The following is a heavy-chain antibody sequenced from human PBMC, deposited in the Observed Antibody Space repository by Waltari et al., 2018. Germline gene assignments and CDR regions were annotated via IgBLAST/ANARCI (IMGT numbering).Heavy chain of an antibody. CDR1: GYSISSGYY. V-gene: IGHV4-38-2*01. D-gene: IGHD5-12*01. Sequence: QVQLQESGPGLVKPSETLSLTCAVSGYSISSGYYWGWIRQPPGKGLEWIGSIYHSGSTYYNPSLKSRVTISVDTSKTQFSLKLSSVTAADTAVYYCARHIMATAYFDYWGQGTLVTVSS. J-gene: IGHJ4*02. CDR3: ARHIMATAYFDY. CDR2: IYHSGST.